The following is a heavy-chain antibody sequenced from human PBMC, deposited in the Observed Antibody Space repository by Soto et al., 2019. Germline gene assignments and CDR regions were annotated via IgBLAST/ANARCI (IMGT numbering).Heavy chain of an antibody. J-gene: IGHJ4*02. D-gene: IGHD6-13*01. CDR3: ARERAIAATGIFYY. Sequence: QVQLVESGGGVVQPGGSLRLSCAASGFTFSNFVMHWVRQAPGKGLEWVAATSYDGKNKDHADSVKGRFTISRDNSKNTLYLQMNSLRQEDTAVYFCARERAIAATGIFYYWGQGTLVSGS. CDR2: TSYDGKNK. V-gene: IGHV3-30*04. CDR1: GFTFSNFV.